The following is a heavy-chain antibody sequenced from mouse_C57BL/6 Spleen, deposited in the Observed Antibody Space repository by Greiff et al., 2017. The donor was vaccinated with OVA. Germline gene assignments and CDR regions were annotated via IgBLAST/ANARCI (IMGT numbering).Heavy chain of an antibody. CDR2: ISYDGSN. J-gene: IGHJ2*01. CDR3: ARAGGFDY. Sequence: EVKLMESGPGLVKPSQSLSLTCSVTGYSITSGYYWNWIRQFPGNKLEWMGYISYDGSNNYNPSLKNRISITRDTSKNQFFLKLNSVTTEDTATYYCARAGGFDYWGQGTTLTVSS. CDR1: GYSITSGYY. V-gene: IGHV3-6*01.